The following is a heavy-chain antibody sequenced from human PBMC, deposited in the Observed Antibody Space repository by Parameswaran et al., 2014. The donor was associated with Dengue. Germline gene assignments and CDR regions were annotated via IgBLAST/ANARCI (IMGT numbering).Heavy chain of an antibody. D-gene: IGHD3-16*01. V-gene: IGHV4-31*02. CDR2: INYTGRT. J-gene: IGHJ5*01. CDR3: ARTTGDRDYVYWFES. Sequence: WIRQPPGKGLEWIGYINYTGRTYYSPSLKSRVTISSDTSKNQFSLKLRSVTAADTAVYYCARTTGDRDYVYWFESWGQGTLVTVSS.